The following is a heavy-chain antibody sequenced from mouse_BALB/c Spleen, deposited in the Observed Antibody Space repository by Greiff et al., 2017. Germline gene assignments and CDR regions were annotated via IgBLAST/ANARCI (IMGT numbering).Heavy chain of an antibody. CDR1: GFTFNTNA. CDR2: IRSKSNNYAT. CDR3: VSSTMTL. J-gene: IGHJ2*01. D-gene: IGHD2-4*01. V-gene: IGHV10S3*01. Sequence: EVQLVETGGGLVQPKGSLKLSCAASGFTFNTNAMNWVRQAPGKGLEWVARIRSKSNNYATYYADSVKDRFTISRDDSQSMLYLQMNNLKTEDTAMYYCVSSTMTLWGQGTTLTVSS.